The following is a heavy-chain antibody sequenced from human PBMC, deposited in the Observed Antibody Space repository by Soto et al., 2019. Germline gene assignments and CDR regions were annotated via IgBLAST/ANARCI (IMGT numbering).Heavy chain of an antibody. J-gene: IGHJ5*02. CDR2: ISYDGSNK. Sequence: GGSLRLSCAASGFTFSIYWMSWVRQAPGKGLEWVAVISYDGSNKYYADSVKGRFTISRDNSKNTLYLQMNSLRAEDTAVYYCALIGTVVVDNWSDPSGQGTLVTVSS. CDR3: ALIGTVVVDNWSDP. D-gene: IGHD2-21*01. V-gene: IGHV3-30*03. CDR1: GFTFSIYW.